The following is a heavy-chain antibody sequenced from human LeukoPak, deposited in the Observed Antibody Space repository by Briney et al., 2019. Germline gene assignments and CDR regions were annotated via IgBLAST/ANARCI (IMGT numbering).Heavy chain of an antibody. CDR1: GGSINSYY. D-gene: IGHD4-23*01. J-gene: IGHJ4*02. CDR2: IYYSGRT. Sequence: PSETLSLTCTVSGGSINSYYWSWIRQPPGKGLEWIGYIYYSGRTNYNPSLKSRVTISVDTSKNQFSLKLRSVTAADTAVYYCARVFNGGNSIFDYWGQGTLATVSS. CDR3: ARVFNGGNSIFDY. V-gene: IGHV4-59*01.